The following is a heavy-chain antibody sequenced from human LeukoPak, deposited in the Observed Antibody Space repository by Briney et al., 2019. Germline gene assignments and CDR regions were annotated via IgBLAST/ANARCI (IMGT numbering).Heavy chain of an antibody. D-gene: IGHD5-12*01. CDR2: IYYSGNT. CDR1: GGSISSSNYY. V-gene: IGHV4-39*01. Sequence: SETLSLTCIVSGGSISSSNYYWAWIRQPPGKGLGWIGSIYYSGNTFYNPSLKSRVTIFADTSKNQFSLKLSSVTAADTAVYYCARRIIVATIDYWGQGTLVTVSS. CDR3: ARRIIVATIDY. J-gene: IGHJ4*02.